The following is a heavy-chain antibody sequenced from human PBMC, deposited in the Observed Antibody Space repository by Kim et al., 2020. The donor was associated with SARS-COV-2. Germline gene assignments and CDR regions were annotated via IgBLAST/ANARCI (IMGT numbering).Heavy chain of an antibody. CDR3: ARVGVGVVVPAAISRSWFDP. CDR2: ISSSSSYI. CDR1: GFTFSSYS. V-gene: IGHV3-21*01. J-gene: IGHJ5*02. Sequence: GGSLRLSCAASGFTFSSYSMNWVRQAPGKGLEWVSSISSSSSYIYYADSVKGRFTISRDNAKNSLYLQMNSLRAEDTAVYYCARVGVGVVVPAAISRSWFDPWGQGTLVTVSS. D-gene: IGHD2-2*01.